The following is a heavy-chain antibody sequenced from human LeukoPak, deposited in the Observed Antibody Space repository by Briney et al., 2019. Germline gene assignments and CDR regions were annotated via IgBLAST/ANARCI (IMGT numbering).Heavy chain of an antibody. V-gene: IGHV4-61*01. J-gene: IGHJ6*02. CDR1: GGSVSGGSYY. Sequence: PSETLSLTCTVSGGSVSGGSYYWSWIRQPPGKGLEWIGYIYYSGSTNYNPSLKSRVTISVDTSKNQFSLKLSSVTAADTAVYYCARDSVIYGDYVPYYYYGMDVWGQGTTVTVSS. CDR3: ARDSVIYGDYVPYYYYGMDV. CDR2: IYYSGST. D-gene: IGHD4-17*01.